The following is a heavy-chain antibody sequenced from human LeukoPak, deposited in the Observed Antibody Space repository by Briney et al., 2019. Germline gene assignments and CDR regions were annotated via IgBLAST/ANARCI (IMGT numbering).Heavy chain of an antibody. V-gene: IGHV4-34*01. CDR3: ARVVSQPGYCSSTSCYTDFDY. J-gene: IGHJ4*02. D-gene: IGHD2-2*02. Sequence: PSETLSLTCAVYGGSFSGYYWSWIRQPPGKGLEWIGEINHSGSTNYNPSLKSRVTISVDTSKNQFSLKPSSVTAADTAVYYCARVVSQPGYCSSTSCYTDFDYWGQGTLVTVSS. CDR1: GGSFSGYY. CDR2: INHSGST.